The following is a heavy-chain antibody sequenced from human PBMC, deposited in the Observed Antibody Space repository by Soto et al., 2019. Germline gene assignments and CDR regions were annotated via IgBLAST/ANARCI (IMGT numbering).Heavy chain of an antibody. CDR2: IYTSGST. CDR3: ARLTSNSLDP. Sequence: SETLSLTCTVSGGSISSYYWSCIRQPAWKGLEWIGLIYTSGSTNYNPSLKSRVTMSVDTSKNQFSLRLSSVTAADTAGYYCARLTSNSLDPWGQGTPVTVSS. V-gene: IGHV4-4*07. D-gene: IGHD3-9*01. J-gene: IGHJ5*02. CDR1: GGSISSYY.